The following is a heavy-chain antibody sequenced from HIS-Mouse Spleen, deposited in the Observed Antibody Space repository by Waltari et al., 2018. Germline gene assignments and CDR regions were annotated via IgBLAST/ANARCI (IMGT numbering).Heavy chain of an antibody. Sequence: EVQLVESGGGLVQSGGSLRLSWSASGFTFSSHWMHWVRQAPGKGLVWVARINSDGSSTSYADSVKGRFTISRDNAKNTLYLQMNSLRAEDTAVYYCARDLELDAFDIWGQGTMVTVSS. CDR3: ARDLELDAFDI. V-gene: IGHV3-74*01. J-gene: IGHJ3*02. D-gene: IGHD1-1*01. CDR2: INSDGSST. CDR1: GFTFSSHW.